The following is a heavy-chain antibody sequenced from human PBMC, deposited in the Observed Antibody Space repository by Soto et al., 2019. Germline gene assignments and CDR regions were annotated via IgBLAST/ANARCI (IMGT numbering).Heavy chain of an antibody. D-gene: IGHD5-18*01. J-gene: IGHJ4*02. CDR2: ISSSSSYI. CDR3: ASLLYSYGPAYGY. Sequence: EVPLVESGGGLVKPGGSLRLSCAASGFTFSSYSMNWVRQAPGKGLEWVSSISSSSSYIYYADSVKGRFTISRDNAKNSLYLQMNSLRAEDTAVYYCASLLYSYGPAYGYWGQGTLVTVSS. CDR1: GFTFSSYS. V-gene: IGHV3-21*01.